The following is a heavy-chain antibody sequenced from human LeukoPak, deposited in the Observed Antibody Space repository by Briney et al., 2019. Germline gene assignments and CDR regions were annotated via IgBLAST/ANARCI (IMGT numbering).Heavy chain of an antibody. J-gene: IGHJ4*02. CDR3: ARSIAVAGRGFDY. V-gene: IGHV3-33*01. D-gene: IGHD6-19*01. CDR2: IWYDGSNK. Sequence: PGGSLRLSCAASGFTFSSYGMHWVRQAPGKGLEWVAVIWYDGSNKYYADSVKGRFTISRDNSKNTLDLQMNSLRAEDTAVYYCARSIAVAGRGFDYWGQGTLVTVSS. CDR1: GFTFSSYG.